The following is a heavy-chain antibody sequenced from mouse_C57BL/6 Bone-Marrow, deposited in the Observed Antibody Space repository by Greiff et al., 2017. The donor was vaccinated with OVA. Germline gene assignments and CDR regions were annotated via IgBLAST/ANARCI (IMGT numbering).Heavy chain of an antibody. CDR3: TTYYGSSYRYFDV. V-gene: IGHV1-15*01. J-gene: IGHJ1*03. CDR1: GYTFTDYE. Sequence: VKVVESGAELVRPGASVTLSCKASGYTFTDYEMHWVKQTPVHGLEWIGAIDPETGGTAYNQKFKGKAILTADKSSSTAYMELRSLTSEDSAVYYCTTYYGSSYRYFDVWGTGTTVTVSS. D-gene: IGHD1-1*01. CDR2: IDPETGGT.